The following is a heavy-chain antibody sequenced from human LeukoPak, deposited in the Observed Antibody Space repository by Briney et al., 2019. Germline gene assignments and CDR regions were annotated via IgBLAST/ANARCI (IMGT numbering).Heavy chain of an antibody. CDR1: GYSFTSYY. CDR2: INPSGGST. V-gene: IGHV1-46*01. CDR3: ARDSQYSGTYYSDY. Sequence: ASVKVSCKASGYSFTSYYIHWVRQAPGQGLEWMGIINPSGGSTNYAQKFQDRVTMTRDTSASTVYMELSSLRYEDTAVYYCARDSQYSGTYYSDYWGQGTLVAVSS. J-gene: IGHJ4*02. D-gene: IGHD1-26*01.